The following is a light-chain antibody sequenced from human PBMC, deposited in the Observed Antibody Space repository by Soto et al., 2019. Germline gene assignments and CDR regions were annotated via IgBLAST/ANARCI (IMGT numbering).Light chain of an antibody. CDR3: QQYSQWPLT. Sequence: EIVMTQSPATLSVSPGERATLSCRASQSVTSNLAWYPQKPGQAPRLRMYGVSTRATGIPARFGGSGAATEFTLTLSSLQSEDFAVYYCQQYSQWPLTFGGGTKV. J-gene: IGKJ4*01. V-gene: IGKV3-15*01. CDR1: QSVTSN. CDR2: GVS.